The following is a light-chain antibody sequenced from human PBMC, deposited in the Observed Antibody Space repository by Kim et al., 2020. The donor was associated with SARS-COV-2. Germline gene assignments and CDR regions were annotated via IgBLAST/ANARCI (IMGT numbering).Light chain of an antibody. CDR3: QQYNNWPPWT. V-gene: IGKV3-15*01. J-gene: IGKJ1*01. CDR2: GAS. CDR1: QSVSSN. Sequence: PGERATLSCRASQSVSSNVVWYQQKPGQAPRLLIYGASTRATGIPARFSGSGSGTEFTLTISSLQSEDFAVYYCQQYNNWPPWTFGQGTKVDIK.